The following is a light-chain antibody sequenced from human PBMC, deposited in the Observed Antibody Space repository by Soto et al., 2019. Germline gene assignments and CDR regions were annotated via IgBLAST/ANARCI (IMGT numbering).Light chain of an antibody. Sequence: IVLTQSPSTLSLSPGKRASLSCRASQNISNYLILYQQKPGQAPRLLIYDASTRATVIPARFSGTGSGTEFTLTISSLQSEDFALYYCQQYNDWPLTFGQGTKVDIK. J-gene: IGKJ1*01. CDR2: DAS. CDR3: QQYNDWPLT. CDR1: QNISNY. V-gene: IGKV3-15*01.